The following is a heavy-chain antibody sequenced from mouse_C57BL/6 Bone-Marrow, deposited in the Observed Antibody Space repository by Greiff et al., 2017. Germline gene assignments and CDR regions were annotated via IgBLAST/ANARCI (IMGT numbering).Heavy chain of an antibody. CDR3: ARDGYYPPWFAY. Sequence: QVQLKQPGAELVMPGASVKLSCKASGYTFTSYWMHWVKQRPGQGLEWIGGIDPSDSYTNYNQKFKGKSTLTVDKSSSTAYMQLSSLTSEDSAVYYCARDGYYPPWFAYWGQGTLVTVSA. V-gene: IGHV1-69*01. D-gene: IGHD2-3*01. CDR2: IDPSDSYT. J-gene: IGHJ3*01. CDR1: GYTFTSYW.